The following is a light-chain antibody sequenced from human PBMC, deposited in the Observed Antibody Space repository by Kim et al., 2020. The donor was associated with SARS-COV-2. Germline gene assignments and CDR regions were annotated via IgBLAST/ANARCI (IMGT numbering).Light chain of an antibody. CDR1: SSNIGRRS. V-gene: IGLV1-44*01. Sequence: QLVLTQSPSASGTPGQRVTISCSGSSSNIGRRSVNWFQQLPGTTPKLLIYNDNQRPSGVSDRFSGSRSGTSASLAISGLQSEDGADFFCATWDDSLNAYVFGTGTKVTVL. CDR3: ATWDDSLNAYV. CDR2: NDN. J-gene: IGLJ1*01.